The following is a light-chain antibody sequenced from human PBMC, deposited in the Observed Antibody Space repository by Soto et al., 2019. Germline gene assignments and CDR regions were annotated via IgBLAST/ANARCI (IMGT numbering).Light chain of an antibody. CDR2: CAS. CDR1: QSVRDTY. Sequence: IMWTESRDRVYLGRGERNTLSCRAIQSVRDTYLALYQQKPGQAPRLLRYCASNRATGIPDRFSGSWCGTDFTLTINRLEPEDFAVYFCQQYSHSLPWTFGRGTKVDIK. CDR3: QQYSHSLPWT. V-gene: IGKV3-20*01. J-gene: IGKJ1*01.